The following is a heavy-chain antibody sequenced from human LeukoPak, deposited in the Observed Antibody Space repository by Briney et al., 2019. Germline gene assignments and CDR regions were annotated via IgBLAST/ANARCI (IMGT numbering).Heavy chain of an antibody. V-gene: IGHV3-23*01. D-gene: IGHD3-10*01. J-gene: IGHJ4*02. CDR3: AKYISDSGAYYAFDY. Sequence: GGSLRLSCAASGFTFSKYAMTWVRQAPGKGLEWVSAITARGTTTYYADSVKGRFTISRDDSKNTLSLQMDSLSAEDTALYYCAKYISDSGAYYAFDYWGRGTLVTVSS. CDR1: GFTFSKYA. CDR2: ITARGTTT.